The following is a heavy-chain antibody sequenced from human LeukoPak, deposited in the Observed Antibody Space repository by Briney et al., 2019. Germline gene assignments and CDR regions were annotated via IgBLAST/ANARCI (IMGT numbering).Heavy chain of an antibody. V-gene: IGHV3-23*01. CDR2: ISGSGGGT. D-gene: IGHD3-22*01. J-gene: IGHJ5*01. CDR3: AKRGQYYSDSSGYYYDS. Sequence: GGSLRLSCAPSGFTFGTYAMSWVRHAPGKGLEWVSGISGSGGGTTYADSVKGRFTISRDNSKNTLYLQMNSLRAEDTAEYYCAKRGQYYSDSSGYYYDSWGQGTLVTVSS. CDR1: GFTFGTYA.